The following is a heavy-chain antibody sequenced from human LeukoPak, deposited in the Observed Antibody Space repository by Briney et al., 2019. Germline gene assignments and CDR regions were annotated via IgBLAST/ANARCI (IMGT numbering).Heavy chain of an antibody. CDR2: KTDGSST. Sequence: GGSLRLSCAGSGDSWMHWVRQVPGKGLVWVSRKTDGSSTSYADSVKGRFTISNDNAENTLYLQMNSLRAEDTAVYYCARGDGVIMNYWGQGTLVTVSS. D-gene: IGHD3-10*01. V-gene: IGHV3-74*01. CDR1: GDSW. CDR3: ARGDGVIMNY. J-gene: IGHJ4*02.